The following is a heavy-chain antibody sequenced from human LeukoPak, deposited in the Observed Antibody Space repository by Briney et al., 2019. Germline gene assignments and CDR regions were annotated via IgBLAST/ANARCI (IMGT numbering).Heavy chain of an antibody. CDR2: ISTSGSSA. CDR1: GFTLSGYS. CDR3: ARDKGDYYYYYMDV. Sequence: GGSLRLSCAGSGFTLSGYSMHWVRQAPGKGLEWVAYISTSGSSAYYTDSVQGRFTISRDNAKTSLYLQMNTLRAEDTAVYYCARDKGDYYYYYMDVWGKGTTVTVSS. J-gene: IGHJ6*03. D-gene: IGHD3-10*01. V-gene: IGHV3-48*01.